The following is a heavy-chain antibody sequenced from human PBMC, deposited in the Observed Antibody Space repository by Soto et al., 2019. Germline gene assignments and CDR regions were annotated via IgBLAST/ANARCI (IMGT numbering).Heavy chain of an antibody. Sequence: SETLSLTCTVCGDSVNSFVFHWAWLSRPPEKGLEWIGNFNNGGSTYYMLSLESPMHMSRDGTRNLYALRLTSVSAAETAVYFCARARVGLDTICGFDFWGQGKLVTVSS. CDR1: GDSVNSFVFH. D-gene: IGHD2-2*01. CDR2: FNNGGST. V-gene: IGHV4-30-4*01. CDR3: ARARVGLDTICGFDF. J-gene: IGHJ4*02.